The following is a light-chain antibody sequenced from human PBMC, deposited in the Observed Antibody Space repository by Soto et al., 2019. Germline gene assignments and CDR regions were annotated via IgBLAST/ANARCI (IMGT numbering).Light chain of an antibody. V-gene: IGKV1-27*01. Sequence: DIQMTQSPSSLSASVGDRVTITCRASQDISNYLAWFQQKPGKVPKLLIYAASTLQSGVPSRFSGSGSGTGXXXXXXXXXXXXVATYYCQKYNSVPWTFGQGTKVEIK. CDR1: QDISNY. CDR3: QKYNSVPWT. CDR2: AAS. J-gene: IGKJ1*01.